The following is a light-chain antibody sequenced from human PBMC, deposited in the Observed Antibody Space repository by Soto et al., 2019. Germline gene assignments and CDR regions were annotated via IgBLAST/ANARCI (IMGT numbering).Light chain of an antibody. CDR2: KAS. CDR1: QSISSW. J-gene: IGKJ2*01. V-gene: IGKV1-5*03. Sequence: DIQMTQSPSTLSASVGDRVTITCRASQSISSWLAWYQQKPGIAPNLLIYKASSLERGVPSRFSCSRSGTEFTLTISSLQPDDFATYYCQQYNSYPYTFGQGTKLEIK. CDR3: QQYNSYPYT.